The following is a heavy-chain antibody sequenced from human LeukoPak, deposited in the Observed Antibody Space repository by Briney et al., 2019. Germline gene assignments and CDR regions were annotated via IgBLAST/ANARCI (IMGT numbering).Heavy chain of an antibody. CDR1: GYTFTGYY. CDR2: INPNSGGT. CDR3: ARSLVVVFWFDP. Sequence: ASVKVSCKASGYTFTGYYMHWVRHAPGQGLEWMGWINPNSGGTNYAQKFQGRVTMTRDTSISTAYMELSRLRSDDTAVYYCARSLVVVFWFDPWGQGTLVTVSS. V-gene: IGHV1-2*02. D-gene: IGHD2-2*01. J-gene: IGHJ5*02.